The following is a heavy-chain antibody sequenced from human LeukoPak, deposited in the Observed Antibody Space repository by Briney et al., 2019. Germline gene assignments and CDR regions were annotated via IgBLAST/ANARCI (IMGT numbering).Heavy chain of an antibody. D-gene: IGHD2-2*01. CDR1: GYSFNTYW. CDR3: ARRHSSTSWYYYYMDV. CDR2: IYPGDSDT. Sequence: GESLKISCKGSGYSFNTYWIAWVRQMPGKGLEWMGIIYPGDSDTRYSPSFQGQVTISADKSISTAYLQWSSLKASDTAMYYCARRHSSTSWYYYYMDVWGKGTTVTVSS. V-gene: IGHV5-51*01. J-gene: IGHJ6*03.